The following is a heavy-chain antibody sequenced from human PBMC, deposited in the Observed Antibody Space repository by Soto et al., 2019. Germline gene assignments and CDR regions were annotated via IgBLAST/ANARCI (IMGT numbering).Heavy chain of an antibody. J-gene: IGHJ4*02. V-gene: IGHV1-69*02. D-gene: IGHD2-2*01. CDR1: GGTFISYS. Sequence: QVQLVQSGTEVKKPGSSVKVSCKASGGTFISYSISWVRQAPGQGLEWMGRIIPILGIANYAQKFQGRVTITADKXXXXXXXXXXXXXXXXXXXXYCATTFGGYCSSTSCLSFDYWGQGTLVTVSS. CDR2: IIPILGIA. CDR3: ATTFGGYCSSTSCLSFDY.